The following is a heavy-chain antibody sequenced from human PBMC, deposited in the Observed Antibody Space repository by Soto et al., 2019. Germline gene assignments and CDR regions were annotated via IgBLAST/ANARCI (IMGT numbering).Heavy chain of an antibody. CDR3: ERHSSSWYSKDAFDI. V-gene: IGHV4-59*08. Sequence: SETLSLTCTVSGGSISSYYWSWIRQPPGKGLEWIGYIYYSGSTNYNPSLKSRVTISVDTSKNQFSLKLSSVTAADTAVYYCERHSSSWYSKDAFDIWGQGTMVTVSS. CDR2: IYYSGST. CDR1: GGSISSYY. D-gene: IGHD6-13*01. J-gene: IGHJ3*02.